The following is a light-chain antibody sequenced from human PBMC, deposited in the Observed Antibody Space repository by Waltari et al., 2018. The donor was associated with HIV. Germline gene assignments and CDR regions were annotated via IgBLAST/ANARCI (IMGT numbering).Light chain of an antibody. Sequence: IMMTQSPATLSVSPGERATLSCRASQSVSSNLAWYQQKPGQAPRLLVYGASTRATGIPARFSGSGSGTEFTLTISSLQPEDFAVYYCQQYNNWPPWTFGQGTKVEIK. CDR2: GAS. CDR1: QSVSSN. V-gene: IGKV3-15*01. J-gene: IGKJ1*01. CDR3: QQYNNWPPWT.